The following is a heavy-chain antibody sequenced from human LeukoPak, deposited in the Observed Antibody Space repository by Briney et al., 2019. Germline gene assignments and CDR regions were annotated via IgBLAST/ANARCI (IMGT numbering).Heavy chain of an antibody. D-gene: IGHD2-15*01. V-gene: IGHV3-23*01. CDR1: GFTFRTYA. CDR3: ARTGHYCSGGTCYSGQFDF. CDR2: INGGGGNT. J-gene: IGHJ4*02. Sequence: PGGSLRLSCAASGFTFRTYAMSWVRQAPGKGLEWVAAINGGGGNTNYADAVKGRFTISRDHSRDPLYVQMNSLRVEDTAVYYCARTGHYCSGGTCYSGQFDFWGQGTLVTVSS.